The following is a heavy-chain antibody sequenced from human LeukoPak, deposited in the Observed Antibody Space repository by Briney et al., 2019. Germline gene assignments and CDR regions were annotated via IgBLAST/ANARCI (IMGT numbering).Heavy chain of an antibody. V-gene: IGHV4-59*12. CDR1: GGSISSYY. J-gene: IGHJ6*02. Sequence: KPSETLSLTCTVSGGSISSYYWSWIRQPPGKGLEWIGYIYYSGSTNYNPSLKSRVTISVDTSKNQFSLKLSSVTAADTAVYYCARGEQQLDFWGQGTTVTVSS. CDR3: ARGEQQLDF. CDR2: IYYSGST. D-gene: IGHD6-13*01.